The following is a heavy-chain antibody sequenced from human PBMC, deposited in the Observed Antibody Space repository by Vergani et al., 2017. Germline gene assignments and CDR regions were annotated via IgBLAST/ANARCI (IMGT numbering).Heavy chain of an antibody. D-gene: IGHD1-1*01. J-gene: IGHJ5*02. CDR3: ARETGTTGGNWFDP. CDR1: GGTFSSYT. Sequence: QVQLVQSGAEVKKPGSSVKVSCKASGGTFSSYTISWVRQAPGQGLEWMGRIIPILGIANYAQKFQGRVTITADKSTSTAYMELSSLRSEDTAVYYCARETGTTGGNWFDPWGQGTLVTVSS. CDR2: IIPILGIA. V-gene: IGHV1-69*04.